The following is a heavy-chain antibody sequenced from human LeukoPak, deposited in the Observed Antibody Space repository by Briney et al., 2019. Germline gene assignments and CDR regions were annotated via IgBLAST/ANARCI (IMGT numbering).Heavy chain of an antibody. J-gene: IGHJ4*02. CDR3: ARAARGISYDY. Sequence: PSETLSLTCTVAGGSISSYYWSWIRQPPGKGLEWIGEINHSGSTNHNPSLKSRVTISVDTSKNQFSLKLSSVTAADTAVYYCARAARGISYDYWGQGTLVTVSS. CDR1: GGSISSYY. V-gene: IGHV4-34*01. D-gene: IGHD3-3*02. CDR2: INHSGST.